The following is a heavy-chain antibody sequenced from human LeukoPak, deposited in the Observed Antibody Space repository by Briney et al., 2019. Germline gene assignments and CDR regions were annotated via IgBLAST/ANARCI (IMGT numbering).Heavy chain of an antibody. D-gene: IGHD3-22*01. CDR2: ISAYNGNT. V-gene: IGHV1-18*01. Sequence: GASVKVSCKASGYTFTSYGISWVRQAPGQGLEWMGWISAYNGNTNYAQKLQGRVTMTTDASTSTAYMELRSLRSDDTAVYYCARDDITMIVVGMPFDYWGQGTLVTVSS. CDR1: GYTFTSYG. CDR3: ARDDITMIVVGMPFDY. J-gene: IGHJ4*01.